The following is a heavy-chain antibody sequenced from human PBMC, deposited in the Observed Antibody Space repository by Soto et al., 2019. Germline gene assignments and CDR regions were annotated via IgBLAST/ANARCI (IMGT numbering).Heavy chain of an antibody. CDR3: ARVSGYYLPDY. V-gene: IGHV1-3*05. D-gene: IGHD5-12*01. Sequence: QVQLVQSGAEEKKPGASVKVSCKASGYTFTNYATHWVRQAPGQRLEWMGWINAGNGNTKYSQKFQGRVTITRDTSASTAYMELSSLRSEDTGVYYCARVSGYYLPDYWGQGTLVTVSS. CDR2: INAGNGNT. J-gene: IGHJ4*02. CDR1: GYTFTNYA.